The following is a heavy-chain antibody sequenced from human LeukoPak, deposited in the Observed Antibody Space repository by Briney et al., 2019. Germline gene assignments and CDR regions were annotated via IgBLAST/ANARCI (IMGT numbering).Heavy chain of an antibody. V-gene: IGHV3-23*01. CDR2: FSRNGHDT. D-gene: IGHD6-13*01. CDR3: AKGSLGSWYFFDS. CDR1: GFTFGSSP. Sequence: GGSLRLSCAASGFTFGSSPMSWVRQAPGKGPEWVTTFSRNGHDTYYADSVKGRFAIFRDNSKNILYLQMSSLSAEDTAVYYCAKGSLGSWYFFDSWGQGTLVTVSS. J-gene: IGHJ4*02.